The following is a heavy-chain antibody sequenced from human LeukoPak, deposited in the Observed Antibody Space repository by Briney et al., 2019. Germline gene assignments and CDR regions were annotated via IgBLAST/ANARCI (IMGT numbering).Heavy chain of an antibody. CDR2: ISSNGGST. J-gene: IGHJ5*02. D-gene: IGHD6-19*01. Sequence: PGGSLRLSCAASGFTFSSYAMHWVRQAPGKGLEYVSAISSNGGSTYYANSVKGRFTISRDNSKNTLYLQMGSLRAEDMAVYYCARVAVAQGGNWFDPWGQGTLVTVSS. CDR1: GFTFSSYA. CDR3: ARVAVAQGGNWFDP. V-gene: IGHV3-64*01.